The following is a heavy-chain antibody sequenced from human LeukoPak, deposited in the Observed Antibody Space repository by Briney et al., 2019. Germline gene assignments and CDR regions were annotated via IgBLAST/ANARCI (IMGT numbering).Heavy chain of an antibody. J-gene: IGHJ4*02. Sequence: GESLKISCKGSGFTNSWIGWVRQMPGKGLEWMGTIYSGDSDTRYSPSFQGQVTISADKSISTAYLQWSSLKASDTALYYCARHSYGFDYWGQGTLVTVSS. CDR1: GFTNSW. D-gene: IGHD3-10*01. V-gene: IGHV5-51*01. CDR3: ARHSYGFDY. CDR2: IYSGDSDT.